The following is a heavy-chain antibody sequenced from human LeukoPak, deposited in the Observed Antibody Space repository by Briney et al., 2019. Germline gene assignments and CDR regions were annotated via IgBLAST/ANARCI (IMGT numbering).Heavy chain of an antibody. CDR3: AKGGPYYDYPTDS. Sequence: GGSLRLSCAASGFTFDDYAMHWVRQPPGKGLEWVAAITWNSDDRVYADSVKGRFTISRDNAQNSLYLQMNRLRPEDTALYYCAKGGPYYDYPTDSWGQGTLVTVSS. CDR2: ITWNSDDR. V-gene: IGHV3-9*01. J-gene: IGHJ4*02. D-gene: IGHD3-22*01. CDR1: GFTFDDYA.